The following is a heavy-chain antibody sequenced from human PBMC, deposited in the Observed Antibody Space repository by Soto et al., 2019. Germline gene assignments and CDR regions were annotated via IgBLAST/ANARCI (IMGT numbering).Heavy chain of an antibody. CDR2: ISGSGGST. V-gene: IGHV3-23*01. Sequence: EVQLLESGGGLVQPGGSLRLSCAASGFTFSSYAMSWVRQAPGKGLEWVSAISGSGGSTYYADSVKGRFTISRDNSKNTLYLQMNSLSAEDTAVYYCAKVRYFDWLLSTNDYWGQGTLDTVSS. CDR1: GFTFSSYA. D-gene: IGHD3-9*01. J-gene: IGHJ4*02. CDR3: AKVRYFDWLLSTNDY.